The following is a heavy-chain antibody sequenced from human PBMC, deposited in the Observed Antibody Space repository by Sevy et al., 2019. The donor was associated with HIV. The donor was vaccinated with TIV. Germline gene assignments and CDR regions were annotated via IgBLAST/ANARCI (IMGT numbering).Heavy chain of an antibody. D-gene: IGHD3-16*01. CDR3: ARDRGEILSSAFDY. CDR1: GFSFSDYR. J-gene: IGHJ4*02. Sequence: GGSLRLSCAASGFSFSDYRMHWVRQAPGKGLGWVAVISYDGRNNKYNADSVKGRVTISRDNSKNTLYLQMNSLRAEDTAIYYCARDRGEILSSAFDYWGQGTLVTVSS. V-gene: IGHV3-30*03. CDR2: ISYDGRNNK.